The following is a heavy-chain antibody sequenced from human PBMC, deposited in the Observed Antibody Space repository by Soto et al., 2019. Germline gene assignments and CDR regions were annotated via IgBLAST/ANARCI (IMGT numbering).Heavy chain of an antibody. D-gene: IGHD3-10*01. J-gene: IGHJ6*02. CDR2: INHSGST. CDR1: GGSFSGYY. CDR3: ARVCYYCSGSYSSKRYYYYYGMDV. V-gene: IGHV4-34*01. Sequence: PSETLSLTCAVYGGSFSGYYWSWIRQTPGKGLEWIGEINHSGSTNYNPSLKSRVTISVDTYKNQFSLKLSSVTAADKAVYYCARVCYYCSGSYSSKRYYYYYGMDVWGQGTTVTVSS.